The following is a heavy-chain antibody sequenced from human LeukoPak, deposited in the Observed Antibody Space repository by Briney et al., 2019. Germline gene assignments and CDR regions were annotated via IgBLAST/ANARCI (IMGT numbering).Heavy chain of an antibody. D-gene: IGHD3-3*01. CDR1: GGSISSYY. V-gene: IGHV4-59*01. Sequence: SETLSLTCTVSGGSISSYYWSWIRQPPGKGLEWIGYIYYSGSTNYNPSLKSRVTISVDTSKNQFSLKLSSVTAADTAVYYCAREKIRFLPPYYYYYGMDVWGQGTTVTVSS. J-gene: IGHJ6*02. CDR3: AREKIRFLPPYYYYYGMDV. CDR2: IYYSGST.